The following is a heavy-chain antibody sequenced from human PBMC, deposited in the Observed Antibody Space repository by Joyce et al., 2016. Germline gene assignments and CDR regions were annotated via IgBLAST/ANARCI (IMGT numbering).Heavy chain of an antibody. CDR3: ARDRSGGCSPGSHFES. CDR1: GFTFGSYS. J-gene: IGHJ4*02. Sequence: EVQLVESGGGLIQPGGSLRLTCVDSGFTFGSYSMSWVWQVPGRGLEWVSYVSSTSSSIHYADSVKGRFTMSRDNAKDSLYLQMNRLRVEDTAVYYCARDRSGGCSPGSHFESWGQGTLLTVSS. CDR2: VSSTSSSI. D-gene: IGHD6-19*01. V-gene: IGHV3-48*01.